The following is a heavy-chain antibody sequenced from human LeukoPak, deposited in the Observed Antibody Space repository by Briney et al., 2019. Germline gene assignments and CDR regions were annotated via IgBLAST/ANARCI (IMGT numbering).Heavy chain of an antibody. Sequence: KPSETLSLTCTVSGGSISSYYWSWIWQPPGKGLEWIGYIYYSGNAIYNPSLKSRVTISVDTSKNQFSLKLSSVTAADTAVYYCARRSYGDYSFDYWGQGTLVTVSS. D-gene: IGHD4-17*01. CDR2: IYYSGNA. CDR1: GGSISSYY. CDR3: ARRSYGDYSFDY. J-gene: IGHJ4*02. V-gene: IGHV4-59*01.